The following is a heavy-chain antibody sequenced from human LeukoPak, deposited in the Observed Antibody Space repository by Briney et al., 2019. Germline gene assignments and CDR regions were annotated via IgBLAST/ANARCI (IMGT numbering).Heavy chain of an antibody. CDR2: ISSGRNYM. J-gene: IGHJ3*02. V-gene: IGHV3-21*01. CDR1: GFTFSSYS. D-gene: IGHD2-15*01. CDR3: ARDRGYCSGGSCYSNAFDI. Sequence: GGSLRLSCTASGFTFSSYSMNWVRQAPGKGLEWVSSISSGRNYMYYADSVKGRFTISRDNAKNSLYLQMNSLRAEDTSVYYCARDRGYCSGGSCYSNAFDIWGQGTMVTVSS.